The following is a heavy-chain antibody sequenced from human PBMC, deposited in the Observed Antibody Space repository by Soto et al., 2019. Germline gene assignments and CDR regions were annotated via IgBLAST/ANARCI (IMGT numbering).Heavy chain of an antibody. V-gene: IGHV4-39*01. D-gene: IGHD2-15*01. CDR3: ARPSISCSGGSCYSFDY. CDR2: IYYSGST. CDR1: GGSISSSSYY. Sequence: QLQLQESGPGLVKPSETPSLTCTVSGGSISSSSYYWGWIRQPPGKGLEWIGSIYYSGSTYYNPSLKSRVTISVDTSKNQFSLKLSSVTAADTAVYYCARPSISCSGGSCYSFDYWGQGTLVTVSS. J-gene: IGHJ4*02.